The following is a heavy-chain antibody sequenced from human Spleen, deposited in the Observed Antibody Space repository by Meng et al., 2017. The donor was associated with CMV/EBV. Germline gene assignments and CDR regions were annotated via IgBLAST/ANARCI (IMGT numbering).Heavy chain of an antibody. J-gene: IGHJ6*02. CDR3: AREAATPPYAMDV. CDR1: GFIFSSHN. Sequence: GESLKISCEASGFIFSSHNMNWVRQAPGRGLEWVSSISSSSTYIYYADSVKGRFTISRDNARNSLYLQMNSLRAEDTAVYYCAREAATPPYAMDVWGQGTTVTVSS. CDR2: ISSSSTYI. V-gene: IGHV3-21*06.